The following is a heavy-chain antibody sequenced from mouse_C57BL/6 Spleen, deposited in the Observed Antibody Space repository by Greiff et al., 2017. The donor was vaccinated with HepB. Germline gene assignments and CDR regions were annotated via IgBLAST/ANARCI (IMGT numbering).Heavy chain of an antibody. CDR1: GYSITSGYY. Sequence: EVKLQESGPGLVKPSQSLSLTCSVTGYSITSGYYWNWIRQFPGNKLEWMGNISYNGSNNYNPSLKNRISITRDTSKNQFFLKLNSVTTEDTATYYCASLLITTVVFEDWGQGTTLTITS. CDR2: ISYNGSN. V-gene: IGHV3-6*01. D-gene: IGHD1-1*01. CDR3: ASLLITTVVFED. J-gene: IGHJ2*01.